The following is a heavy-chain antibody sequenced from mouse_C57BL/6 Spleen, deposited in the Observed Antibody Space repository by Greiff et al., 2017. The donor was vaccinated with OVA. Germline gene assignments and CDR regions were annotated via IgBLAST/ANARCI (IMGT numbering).Heavy chain of an antibody. CDR1: GYTFTSYW. J-gene: IGHJ1*03. V-gene: IGHV1-50*01. CDR3: ARNLLTTVVAHWYFDV. D-gene: IGHD1-1*01. Sequence: QVQLQQPGAELVKPGASVKLSCKASGYTFTSYWMQWVKQRPGQGLEWIGEIDPSDSYTNYNQKFKGKATLTVDTSSSTAYMQLSSLTSEDSAVYYCARNLLTTVVAHWYFDVWGTGTTVTVSS. CDR2: IDPSDSYT.